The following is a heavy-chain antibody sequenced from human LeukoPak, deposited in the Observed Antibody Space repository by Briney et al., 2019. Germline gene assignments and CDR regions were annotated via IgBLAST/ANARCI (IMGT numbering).Heavy chain of an antibody. Sequence: ASVKVSCKASGYTFTGYYMHWVRQAPGRGLEWMGWINPNSGGTNYAQKFQGRVTMTRDTSISTAYMELSRLRSDDTAVYYCAIQRITIFGVARPYGMDVWGQGTTVTVSS. CDR1: GYTFTGYY. CDR3: AIQRITIFGVARPYGMDV. J-gene: IGHJ6*02. CDR2: INPNSGGT. D-gene: IGHD3-3*01. V-gene: IGHV1-2*02.